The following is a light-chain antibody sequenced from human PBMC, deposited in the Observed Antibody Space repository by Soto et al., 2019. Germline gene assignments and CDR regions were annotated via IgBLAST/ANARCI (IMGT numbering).Light chain of an antibody. CDR2: EVS. J-gene: IGLJ1*01. CDR3: SSYTRSSTLDF. V-gene: IGLV2-14*01. Sequence: ITISCTGTSSDVGGYNYVSWYQQHQGKAPKLMIYEVSNRPSGVSNRFSGSKSGNTASLTISGLQAEDEADYYCSSYTRSSTLDFFGTGTKVTVL. CDR1: SSDVGGYNY.